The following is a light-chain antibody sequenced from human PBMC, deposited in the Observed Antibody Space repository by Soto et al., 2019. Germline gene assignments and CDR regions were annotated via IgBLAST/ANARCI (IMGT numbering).Light chain of an antibody. CDR1: ESVSNN. V-gene: IGKV3-15*01. CDR3: QQYNDWPWT. J-gene: IGKJ1*01. Sequence: ELVMTQSPATLSVSPGERATLSFRASESVSNNLAWYQQKPGQAPRLLLYGASTRATGIPARFSGSGSGKELTLTGSNPQSDDFAVYHCQQYNDWPWTFCQGTKVEI. CDR2: GAS.